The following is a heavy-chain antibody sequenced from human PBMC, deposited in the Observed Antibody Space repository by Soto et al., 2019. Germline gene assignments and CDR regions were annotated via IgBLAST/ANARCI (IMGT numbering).Heavy chain of an antibody. J-gene: IGHJ4*02. Sequence: QVQLVDSGEGVVQPGRSLRLSCAASGFTFTTYGMHWVRRAPGKGLEWVAVISYDGSHAYYADSVKGRFTISRDNSKNTLYLQINSLRAEDTAVYYCAKERTYSVASGFDYWGRGTLVTVSS. V-gene: IGHV3-30*18. CDR2: ISYDGSHA. CDR1: GFTFTTYG. D-gene: IGHD1-26*01. CDR3: AKERTYSVASGFDY.